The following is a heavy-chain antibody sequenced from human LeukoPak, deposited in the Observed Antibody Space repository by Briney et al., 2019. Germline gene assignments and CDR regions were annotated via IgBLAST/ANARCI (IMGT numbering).Heavy chain of an antibody. CDR3: VRGGLVSRTTSAGPPWEY. Sequence: ASVKVSCKASGYTFTIYYMHWVRQAPGQGLEWMGIINPNGGDTTYTENFQGRVTMTRDTSTSTVFMELSSLRSDDTAVYYCVRGGLVSRTTSAGPPWEYWGQGTLVTVSS. D-gene: IGHD1-1*01. V-gene: IGHV1-46*01. CDR2: INPNGGDT. J-gene: IGHJ4*02. CDR1: GYTFTIYY.